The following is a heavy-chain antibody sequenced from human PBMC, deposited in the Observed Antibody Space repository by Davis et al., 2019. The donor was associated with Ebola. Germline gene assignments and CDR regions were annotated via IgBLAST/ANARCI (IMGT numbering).Heavy chain of an antibody. D-gene: IGHD2-21*01. CDR3: AKHIVVVIAIPLYYYGMDV. CDR1: GYTFTGYY. J-gene: IGHJ6*02. CDR2: INPNSGGT. V-gene: IGHV1-2*04. Sequence: ASVKVSCKASGYTFTGYYMHWVRQAPGQGLEWMGWINPNSGGTNYAQKFQGWVTMTRDTSISTAYMELSRLRSDDTAVYYCAKHIVVVIAIPLYYYGMDVWGQGTTVTVSS.